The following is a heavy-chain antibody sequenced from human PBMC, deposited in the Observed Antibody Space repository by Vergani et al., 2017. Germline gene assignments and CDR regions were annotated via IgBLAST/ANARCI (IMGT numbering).Heavy chain of an antibody. D-gene: IGHD2-2*01. CDR3: AKLQGHCSSTSCDGYYYYMDV. CDR2: ISYDGSNK. Sequence: QVQLVESGGGVVQPGRSLRLSCAASGFTFSSYGMHWVRQAPGKGLEWVAVISYDGSNKYYADSVKGRFTISRDNSKNTLYLQMNSLRAEDTAVYYCAKLQGHCSSTSCDGYYYYMDVWGKGTTVTVSS. J-gene: IGHJ6*03. V-gene: IGHV3-30*18. CDR1: GFTFSSYG.